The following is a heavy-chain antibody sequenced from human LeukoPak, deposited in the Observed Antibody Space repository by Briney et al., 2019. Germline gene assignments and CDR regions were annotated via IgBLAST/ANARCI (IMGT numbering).Heavy chain of an antibody. CDR2: IYHSGST. CDR1: GSSISSGDYS. V-gene: IGHV4-30-2*01. J-gene: IGHJ4*02. D-gene: IGHD5-12*01. Sequence: SQTLSLTCAVSGSSISSGDYSWSWIRQPPGKGLEWIGYIYHSGSTYYHPSLKSRVTISVDRSKNQFSLKLSSVTAADTAVYYCATRSYSGYENDYWGQGTLVTVSS. CDR3: ATRSYSGYENDY.